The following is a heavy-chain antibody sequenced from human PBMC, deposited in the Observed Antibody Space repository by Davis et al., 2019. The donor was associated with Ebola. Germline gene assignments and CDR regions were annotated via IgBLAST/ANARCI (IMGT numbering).Heavy chain of an antibody. V-gene: IGHV3-15*01. Sequence: PGGSLRLSCAASGFTFSNAWMSWVRQAPGKGLEWVGRIKSKTDGGTTDYAAPVKGRFTISRDDSKNTLYLQMNSLRAEDTAIYYCARGGYYDNSGYSHEAFDIWGQGTMVTVSS. D-gene: IGHD3-22*01. J-gene: IGHJ3*02. CDR3: ARGGYYDNSGYSHEAFDI. CDR1: GFTFSNAW. CDR2: IKSKTDGGTT.